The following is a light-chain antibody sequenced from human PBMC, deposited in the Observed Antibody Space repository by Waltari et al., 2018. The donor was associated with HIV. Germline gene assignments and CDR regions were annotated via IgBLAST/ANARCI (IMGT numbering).Light chain of an antibody. CDR2: DTS. CDR1: QTISGF. CDR3: QQRKNWPLT. J-gene: IGKJ4*01. Sequence: EIVLTQSPATLSLSPGERATLSCRASQTISGFLVGYQQKPGQAPRLVMYDTSTRATGIPARFSGSGSGTDFTLTISSLEPEDFAVYYCQQRKNWPLTFGGGTKLEIK. V-gene: IGKV3-11*01.